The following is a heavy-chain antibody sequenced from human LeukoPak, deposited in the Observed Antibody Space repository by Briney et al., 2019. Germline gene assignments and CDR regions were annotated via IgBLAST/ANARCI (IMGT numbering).Heavy chain of an antibody. CDR2: ISGSGGST. V-gene: IGHV3-23*01. CDR1: GFTFSSYA. J-gene: IGHJ4*02. Sequence: GGSLRLSCAASGFTFSSYAMSWVRQAPGKGLEWVSAISGSGGSTYYADSVKGRFTISRDNSKNTLYLQMNSPRAEDTAVYYCAKDRGSSGWYFWGQGTLVTVSS. CDR3: AKDRGSSGWYF. D-gene: IGHD6-19*01.